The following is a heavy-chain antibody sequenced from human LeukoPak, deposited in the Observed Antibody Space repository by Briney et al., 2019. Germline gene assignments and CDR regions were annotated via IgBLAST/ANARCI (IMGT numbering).Heavy chain of an antibody. V-gene: IGHV3-53*01. J-gene: IGHJ4*02. CDR3: ARGPGDSGSSLGGY. Sequence: GGFLRLSCAASGFTVSSNYMSWVRQAPGKGLEWVSVIYSGGSTYYADSVKGRFTISRDNSKNTLYLQMNSLRAEDTAVYYCARGPGDSGSSLGGYWGQGTLVTVSS. D-gene: IGHD1-26*01. CDR2: IYSGGST. CDR1: GFTVSSNY.